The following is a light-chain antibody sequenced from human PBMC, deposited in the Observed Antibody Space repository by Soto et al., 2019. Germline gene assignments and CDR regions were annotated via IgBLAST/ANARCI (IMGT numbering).Light chain of an antibody. CDR3: CSYATSSTYV. V-gene: IGLV2-23*01. CDR1: SSDVGSYNL. Sequence: QSVLTQPASVSGSPGQSIAISCTGTSSDVGSYNLVSWYQQHPGKAPKLMIYEDTKRPSGVSDRFSGSKSGNTASLTISGLQAEDEADYYCCSYATSSTYVFGTGTEVTVL. CDR2: EDT. J-gene: IGLJ1*01.